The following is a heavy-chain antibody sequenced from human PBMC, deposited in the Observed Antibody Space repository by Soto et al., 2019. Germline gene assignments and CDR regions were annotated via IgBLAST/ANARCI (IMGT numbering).Heavy chain of an antibody. D-gene: IGHD3-3*01. J-gene: IGHJ5*02. V-gene: IGHV3-23*01. CDR2: ISGRGGNT. Sequence: LRLSCAASGFNFNSFALNWVRQAPGKGLEWVAAISGRGGNTYYADSVRGRFTISRDNSKNTLFLQMNSLRVEDTALYYCAKDTLHSDFWSASSNWLDPWGQGTLVTVSS. CDR3: AKDTLHSDFWSASSNWLDP. CDR1: GFNFNSFA.